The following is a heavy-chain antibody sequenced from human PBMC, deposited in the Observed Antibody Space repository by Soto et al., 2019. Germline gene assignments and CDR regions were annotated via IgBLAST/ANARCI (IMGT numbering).Heavy chain of an antibody. D-gene: IGHD3-22*01. Sequence: QEQLVESGGGVVQPGRSLRLSCAASGLTFSRYGMHWVRQAPGKGLEWAAHISYDGSNKHYAESVKGRFTISRDSCKNTLYLQMNSLRAENTVVYYCVKDTYFFDSSGYDIVDYWGQVTLVAVSS. CDR1: GLTFSRYG. V-gene: IGHV3-30*18. CDR3: VKDTYFFDSSGYDIVDY. J-gene: IGHJ4*02. CDR2: ISYDGSNK.